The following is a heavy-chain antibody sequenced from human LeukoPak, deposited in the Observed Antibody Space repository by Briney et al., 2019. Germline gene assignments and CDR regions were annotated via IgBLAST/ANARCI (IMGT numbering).Heavy chain of an antibody. CDR3: AKEYSYYYDSSGYYTGDYFDY. D-gene: IGHD3-22*01. CDR1: GFTFSSYV. Sequence: PGGSLRLSCAASGFTFSSYVMSWVRQAPGKGLEWVSAISGSGGSTYYADSVKGRFTISRDNSKNTLYLQMNSLRAEDTAVYYCAKEYSYYYDSSGYYTGDYFDYWGQGTLVTVSS. V-gene: IGHV3-23*01. J-gene: IGHJ4*02. CDR2: ISGSGGST.